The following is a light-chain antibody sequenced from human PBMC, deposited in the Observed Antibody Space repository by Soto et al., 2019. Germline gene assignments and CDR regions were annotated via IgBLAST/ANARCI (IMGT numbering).Light chain of an antibody. CDR2: RTS. V-gene: IGKV3-15*01. CDR3: QQYNNWPRST. Sequence: EIVMTQSPATLSVSPGERATLSCRASQSISSNLAWYQQKPGQAPRLLMFRTSSRATGFPARFSGSGSGTEFNLTISSLPSEDFRVYYFQQYNNWPRSTFGGGTKLEIK. J-gene: IGKJ4*01. CDR1: QSISSN.